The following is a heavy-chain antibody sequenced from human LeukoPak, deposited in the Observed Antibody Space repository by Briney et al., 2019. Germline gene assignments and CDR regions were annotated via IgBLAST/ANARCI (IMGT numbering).Heavy chain of an antibody. Sequence: GRSLRLSCAASGFTFSTYGMHWVRQAPDKGLEWVAVISYDGSNKNYADSVKGRFTISRDNSKNTLYLQMNSLRAEDTAVYYCAKSTASGYSNDYWGQGTLVTVSS. CDR1: GFTFSTYG. CDR3: AKSTASGYSNDY. D-gene: IGHD3-22*01. CDR2: ISYDGSNK. V-gene: IGHV3-30*18. J-gene: IGHJ4*02.